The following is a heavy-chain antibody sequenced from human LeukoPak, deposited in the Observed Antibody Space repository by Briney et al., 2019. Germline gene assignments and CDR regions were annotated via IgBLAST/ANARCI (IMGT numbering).Heavy chain of an antibody. CDR2: ISPYNDNT. J-gene: IGHJ6*03. CDR1: GYIFTRTG. Sequence: ASVKVSCKASGYIFTRTGINWVRQAPGQGLEWMGWISPYNDNTKYAQKFQGRVTITADESTSTAYMELSSLRSEDTAVYYCARGPLHYYGSGSPIPLDYYYYYMDVWGKGTTVTISS. D-gene: IGHD3-10*01. CDR3: ARGPLHYYGSGSPIPLDYYYYYMDV. V-gene: IGHV1-18*04.